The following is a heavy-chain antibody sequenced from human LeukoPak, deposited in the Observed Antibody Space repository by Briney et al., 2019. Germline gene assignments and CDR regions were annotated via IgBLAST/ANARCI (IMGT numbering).Heavy chain of an antibody. CDR2: IYHSGST. Sequence: PSETLSLTCTVSGYSISCGYYWGWIRQPPGKRLDWIGSIYHSGSTYYNPSLKSRVTISVDTSKNQFCLKLSSVTAADTAVYYCARAIGFGEPNWFDPWGQGTLVTVSS. D-gene: IGHD3-10*01. V-gene: IGHV4-38-2*02. J-gene: IGHJ5*02. CDR3: ARAIGFGEPNWFDP. CDR1: GYSISCGYY.